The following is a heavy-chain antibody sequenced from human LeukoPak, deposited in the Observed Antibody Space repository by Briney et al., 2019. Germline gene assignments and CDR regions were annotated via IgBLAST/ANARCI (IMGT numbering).Heavy chain of an antibody. D-gene: IGHD3-3*01. CDR3: AKLGGDENDY. J-gene: IGHJ4*02. V-gene: IGHV3-23*01. CDR2: VGESGGST. Sequence: GGSLRLSCAASGFTFSSFAMSWVRQAPGKGVEWVSAVGESGGSTYYADSVKGRFTVSRDNSKNTVFLQMNSLRAEDTAVYYCAKLGGDENDYWGQGTLVTVSS. CDR1: GFTFSSFA.